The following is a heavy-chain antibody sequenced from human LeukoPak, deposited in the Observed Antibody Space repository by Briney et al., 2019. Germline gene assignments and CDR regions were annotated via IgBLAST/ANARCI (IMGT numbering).Heavy chain of an antibody. Sequence: PGGSLRLSCAASGFTFSVSVINWVRQAPGKGLEWVSGISSSGGNTYYADSVKGRFTISRDNHKNTLHLQMNSLRAEDTAIFYCAKEGGYSSTWYWGQGTLVTVSS. D-gene: IGHD6-13*01. V-gene: IGHV3-23*01. CDR1: GFTFSVSV. CDR2: ISSSGGNT. CDR3: AKEGGYSSTWY. J-gene: IGHJ4*02.